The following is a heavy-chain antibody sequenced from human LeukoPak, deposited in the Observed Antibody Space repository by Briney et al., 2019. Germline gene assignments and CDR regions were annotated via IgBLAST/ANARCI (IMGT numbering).Heavy chain of an antibody. D-gene: IGHD6-13*01. V-gene: IGHV1-2*02. CDR3: ARIEGDSSPDY. CDR2: INPNSGGT. CDR1: GYTFTGYY. Sequence: GASVKVSCKASGYTFTGYYMHWVRQAPGQGLEWMGWINPNSGGTNYAQKFQGRVTMTRDTSISTAYMELRSLRSDDTAVYYCARIEGDSSPDYWGQGTLVTVSS. J-gene: IGHJ4*02.